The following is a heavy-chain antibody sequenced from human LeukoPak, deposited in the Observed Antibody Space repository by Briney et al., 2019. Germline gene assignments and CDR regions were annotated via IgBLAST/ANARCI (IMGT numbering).Heavy chain of an antibody. CDR2: IYPGDSDT. D-gene: IGHD4-23*01. Sequence: GESLKISCKGSGYNFTNYWIGWGRQMPGKGLEWMGIIYPGDSDTRYSPSFQCQGTLSADTSVRTAYLQWSSLKASDTAMYYCASPDFGGNPPGDYWGQGTLVTVSS. CDR1: GYNFTNYW. CDR3: ASPDFGGNPPGDY. V-gene: IGHV5-51*01. J-gene: IGHJ4*02.